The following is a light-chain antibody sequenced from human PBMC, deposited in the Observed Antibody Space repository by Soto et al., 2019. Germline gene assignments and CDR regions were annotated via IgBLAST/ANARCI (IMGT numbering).Light chain of an antibody. CDR2: DVS. CDR1: NSDVGDYNL. V-gene: IGLV2-14*01. Sequence: QSALTQPASVSRSPGQSITISCSGTNSDVGDYNLVSWYQQRPGEAPKLVIFDVSNRPSGVSDRFSGSKSGNTASLTISGLQAEDEGDYFCCSYSTDTTLYVFGSGTKVTVL. CDR3: CSYSTDTTLYV. J-gene: IGLJ1*01.